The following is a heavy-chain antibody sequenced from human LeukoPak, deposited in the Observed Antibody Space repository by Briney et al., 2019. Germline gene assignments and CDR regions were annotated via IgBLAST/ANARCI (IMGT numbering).Heavy chain of an antibody. Sequence: ASVKVSCEASGYTLTSYGIDWMRQAPGQGLEWMGWISTQSGNTNYAQKVQGRLTLTTDRSTNTAYMELRSLRSDDTAVYYCARGAYGDKWGQGTMVTVSS. CDR2: ISTQSGNT. CDR3: ARGAYGDK. CDR1: GYTLTSYG. J-gene: IGHJ4*02. V-gene: IGHV1-18*01. D-gene: IGHD4-17*01.